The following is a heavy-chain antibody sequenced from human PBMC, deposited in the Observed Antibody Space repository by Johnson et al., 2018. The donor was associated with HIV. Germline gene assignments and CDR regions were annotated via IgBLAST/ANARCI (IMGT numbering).Heavy chain of an antibody. Sequence: VQLVESGGGLIQPGGSLRLSCAASGFTVSSNYMSWVRQAPGKGLEWVSVIYSGGSTYYADSVKGRFTISRDNSKHTLYLQMNSLRAEDTAVYYCARDRRLSLYYYDSSGYYRPDAFDIWGQGTMVTVSS. J-gene: IGHJ3*02. CDR3: ARDRRLSLYYYDSSGYYRPDAFDI. CDR1: GFTVSSNY. CDR2: IYSGGST. V-gene: IGHV3-53*01. D-gene: IGHD3-22*01.